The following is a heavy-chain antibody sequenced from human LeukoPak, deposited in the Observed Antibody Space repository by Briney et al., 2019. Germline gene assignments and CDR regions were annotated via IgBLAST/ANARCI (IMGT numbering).Heavy chain of an antibody. V-gene: IGHV3-21*01. D-gene: IGHD3-10*01. CDR2: ISSSSSYI. J-gene: IGHJ4*02. Sequence: GGSLRLSCTASGFTFGDYAMSWVRQAPGKGLEWVSSISSSSSYIYYADSVKGRFTISRDNAKNSLYLQMNSLRAEDTAVYYCARDREGYYGSGDEEGYWGQGTLVTVSS. CDR3: ARDREGYYGSGDEEGY. CDR1: GFTFGDYA.